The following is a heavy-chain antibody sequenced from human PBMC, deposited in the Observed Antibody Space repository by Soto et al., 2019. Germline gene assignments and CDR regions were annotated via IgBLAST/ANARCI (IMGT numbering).Heavy chain of an antibody. V-gene: IGHV4-59*01. Sequence: SETLSLTCTVSGGSISSYYWSWIRQPPGKGLEWIGYIYYSGSTNYNPSLKSRVTISVDTSKNQFSLKLSSVTAADTAVYYCARGYYDSSGYSNWFDPWGQGTLVTVYS. D-gene: IGHD3-22*01. CDR1: GGSISSYY. CDR3: ARGYYDSSGYSNWFDP. J-gene: IGHJ5*02. CDR2: IYYSGST.